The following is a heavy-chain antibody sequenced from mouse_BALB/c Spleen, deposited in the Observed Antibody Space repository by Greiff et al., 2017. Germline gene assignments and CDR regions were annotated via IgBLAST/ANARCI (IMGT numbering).Heavy chain of an antibody. CDR1: GFTFSSFG. CDR3: ARRFSYAMDY. V-gene: IGHV5-17*02. CDR2: ISSGSSTI. Sequence: EVHLVESGGGLVQPGGSRKLSCAASGFTFSSFGMHWVRQAPEKGLEWVAYISSGSSTIYYADTVKGRFTISRDNPKNTLFLQMTSLRSEDTAMYYCARRFSYAMDYWGQGTSVTVSS. J-gene: IGHJ4*01.